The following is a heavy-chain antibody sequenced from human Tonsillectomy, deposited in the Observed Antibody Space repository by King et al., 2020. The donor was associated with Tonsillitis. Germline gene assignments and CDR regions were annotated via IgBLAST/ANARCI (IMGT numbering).Heavy chain of an antibody. CDR1: GFTFDDYC. J-gene: IGHJ4*02. Sequence: VQLVESGGGLVQPGRSLRLSCSASGFTFDDYCMHLVRQAPWKGLEGVSGISWNRGNMGYADSVKGRFTISSDNAQNSLYLQMNSLRAEDTALYYCAKAASSNWYSFDYWGQGTLVTVSS. CDR2: ISWNRGNM. V-gene: IGHV3-9*01. CDR3: AKAASSNWYSFDY. D-gene: IGHD2-2*01.